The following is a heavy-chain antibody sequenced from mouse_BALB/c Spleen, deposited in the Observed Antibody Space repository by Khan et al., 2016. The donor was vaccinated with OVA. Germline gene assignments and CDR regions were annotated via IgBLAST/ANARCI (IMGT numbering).Heavy chain of an antibody. J-gene: IGHJ3*01. CDR1: GFSLTSYG. Sequence: VQLQESGPGLVQPSQSLSITCTVSGFSLTSYGVHWVRQSPGKGLEWLGVIWSGGSTDYNAAFISRLSISKDNSKSQVFFKKNSLQANDTAIYYCARNYDYDEGLAYWGQGTLVTVSA. V-gene: IGHV2-2*02. CDR2: IWSGGST. CDR3: ARNYDYDEGLAY. D-gene: IGHD2-4*01.